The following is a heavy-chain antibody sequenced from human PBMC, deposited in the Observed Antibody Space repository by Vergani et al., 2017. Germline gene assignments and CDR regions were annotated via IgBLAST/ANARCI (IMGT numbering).Heavy chain of an antibody. D-gene: IGHD3-22*01. Sequence: EVQLLESGGGLVKPGGSLRLSCAASGFTFSNAWMSWVRQAPGKGLEWVGRSKSKTEGGTTDYSSTVQGRFTISRDESKTTLYLTMNSLTTEDTAVYYWTTGPITMIVVVITPDAFDIWGQGTMVTVSS. CDR2: SKSKTEGGTT. CDR3: TTGPITMIVVVITPDAFDI. J-gene: IGHJ3*02. V-gene: IGHV3-15*01. CDR1: GFTFSNAW.